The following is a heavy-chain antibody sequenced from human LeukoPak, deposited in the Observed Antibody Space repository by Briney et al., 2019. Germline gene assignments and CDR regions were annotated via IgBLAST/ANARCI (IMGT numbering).Heavy chain of an antibody. D-gene: IGHD3-3*01. V-gene: IGHV4-30-4*08. Sequence: SQTLSLTCTVSGGSISSGDYYWRWVRQPPGRGREWLGYIYYSGSTYYNPSLKSRVTISVDTSKNQFSLKLSSVTAADTAVYYCARVDFWSGYSPFDYWGQGTLVTVSS. CDR3: ARVDFWSGYSPFDY. CDR2: IYYSGST. CDR1: GGSISSGDYY. J-gene: IGHJ4*01.